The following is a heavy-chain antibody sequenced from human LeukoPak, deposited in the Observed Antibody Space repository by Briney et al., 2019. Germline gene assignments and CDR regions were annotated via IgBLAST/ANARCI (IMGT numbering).Heavy chain of an antibody. D-gene: IGHD2-8*02. V-gene: IGHV3-21*06. J-gene: IGHJ4*02. Sequence: PGGSLRLSCAASGFTFSNYGMNWVRQAPRKGLEWVSSIGGSSNSMYYADSVKGRFTISRDNAKNSLYLQMNSLTAEDTAVYYCARDLLGSDYWGQGTLVTVSS. CDR1: GFTFSNYG. CDR3: ARDLLGSDY. CDR2: IGGSSNSM.